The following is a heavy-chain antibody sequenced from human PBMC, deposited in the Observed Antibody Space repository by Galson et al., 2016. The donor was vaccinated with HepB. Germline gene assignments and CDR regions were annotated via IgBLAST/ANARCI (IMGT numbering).Heavy chain of an antibody. CDR2: IYYSGST. CDR1: GGSISSGGYY. Sequence: LTCTVSGGSISSGGYYWSWIRQHPGKGLEWIGNIYYSGSTNYNPSLKSRLTISVDTSKNQFSLRLSSVTAADTAVYYCARQNYYYGMDVWGQGTTVTVSS. J-gene: IGHJ6*02. V-gene: IGHV4-31*03. CDR3: ARQNYYYGMDV.